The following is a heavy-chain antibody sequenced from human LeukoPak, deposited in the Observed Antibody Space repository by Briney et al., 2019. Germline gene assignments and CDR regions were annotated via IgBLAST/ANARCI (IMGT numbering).Heavy chain of an antibody. Sequence: SETLSLTCTVSGGSISSYYWSWIRQPPGKGLEWIGYIYYSGSTNYNPSLKSRVTISVDTSKNQFSLKLSSVTAADTAVYYCARTNPVDTAMAAFDYWGQGTLVTVSS. V-gene: IGHV4-59*12. CDR3: ARTNPVDTAMAAFDY. D-gene: IGHD5-18*01. CDR2: IYYSGST. J-gene: IGHJ4*02. CDR1: GGSISSYY.